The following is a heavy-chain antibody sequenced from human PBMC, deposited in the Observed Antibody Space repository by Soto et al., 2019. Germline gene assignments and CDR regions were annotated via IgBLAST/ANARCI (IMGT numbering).Heavy chain of an antibody. D-gene: IGHD2-21*02. Sequence: PSETLSLTCTVSGGSISSYYWSWIRQPPGKGLEWIGYIYYSGSTYYNPSLKSRVTISVDTSKNQFSLKLSSVTAADTAVYYCARVAYCCGDCCGLFAPWGQGTLVTVSS. J-gene: IGHJ5*02. CDR3: ARVAYCCGDCCGLFAP. CDR1: GGSISSYY. CDR2: IYYSGST. V-gene: IGHV4-59*12.